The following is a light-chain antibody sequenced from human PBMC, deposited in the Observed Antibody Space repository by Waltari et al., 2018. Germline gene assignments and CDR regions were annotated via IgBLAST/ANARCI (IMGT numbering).Light chain of an antibody. CDR2: EVS. J-gene: IGLJ2*01. Sequence: QSALTQPPPASGPPGQSVTTSCTATRSHIGGYNYVPRYQQHPGKASKLVIYEVSKRPSGGPDRFSGAKAGNAASLTVPGHQADDEACYYCSSCAGSVGVGGGTKLTGL. V-gene: IGLV2-8*01. CDR3: SSCAGSVG. CDR1: RSHIGGYNY.